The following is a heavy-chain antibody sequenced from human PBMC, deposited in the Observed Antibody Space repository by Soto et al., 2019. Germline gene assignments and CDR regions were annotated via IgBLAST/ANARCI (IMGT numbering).Heavy chain of an antibody. V-gene: IGHV4-31*03. CDR2: IYYSGST. J-gene: IGHJ6*02. D-gene: IGHD6-13*01. CDR3: ARDLVEQQLANYYYYGMDV. CDR1: GGSISSGGYY. Sequence: QVQLQESGPGLVKPSQTLSLTCTVSGGSISSGGYYWSWIRQHPGKGLEWIGYIYYSGSTYYNPSPKSRVTISVDTSKNQFSLKLSSVTAADTAVYYCARDLVEQQLANYYYYGMDVWGQGTTVTVSS.